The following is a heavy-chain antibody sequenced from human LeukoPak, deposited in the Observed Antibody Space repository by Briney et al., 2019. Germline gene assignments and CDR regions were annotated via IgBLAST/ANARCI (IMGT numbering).Heavy chain of an antibody. V-gene: IGHV1-69*13. D-gene: IGHD5-18*01. CDR2: IIPIFGTA. CDR3: ARDLDTAMGQVFDY. Sequence: ASVKVSCKASGGTFSSYAISWVRQAPGRGLEWMGGIIPIFGTANYAQKFQGRVTITADESTSTAYMELSSLRSEDTAVYYCARDLDTAMGQVFDYWGQGTLVTVSS. CDR1: GGTFSSYA. J-gene: IGHJ4*02.